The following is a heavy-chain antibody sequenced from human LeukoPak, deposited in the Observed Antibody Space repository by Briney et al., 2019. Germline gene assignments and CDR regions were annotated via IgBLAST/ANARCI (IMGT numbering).Heavy chain of an antibody. J-gene: IGHJ4*02. D-gene: IGHD1-26*01. Sequence: PVKGRFTISRDNAKNSLFLQMNSLRDEDTAVYYCARGSGSYYDYWGQGTLVTVSS. CDR3: ARGSGSYYDY. V-gene: IGHV3-48*02.